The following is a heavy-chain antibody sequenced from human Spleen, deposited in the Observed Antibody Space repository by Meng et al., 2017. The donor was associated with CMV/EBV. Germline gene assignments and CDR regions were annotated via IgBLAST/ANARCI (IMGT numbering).Heavy chain of an antibody. CDR1: GFTFSSYW. J-gene: IGHJ4*02. Sequence: LSLTCVVSGFTFSSYWMSWVRQAPGKGLEWVANIKQDGSEKYYVDSVKGRFTISRDNAKNSLYLQMNSLRAEDTAVYYCARDSEYSSSWYSQIDYWGQGTLVTVSS. CDR2: IKQDGSEK. V-gene: IGHV3-7*01. CDR3: ARDSEYSSSWYSQIDY. D-gene: IGHD6-13*01.